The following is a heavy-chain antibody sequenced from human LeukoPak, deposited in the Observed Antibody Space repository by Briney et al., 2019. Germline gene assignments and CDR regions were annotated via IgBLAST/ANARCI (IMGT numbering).Heavy chain of an antibody. J-gene: IGHJ3*02. CDR1: GGSISSYY. V-gene: IGHV4-59*01. Sequence: TSETLSLTCTVSGGSISSYYWSWIRQPPGKGLEWIGHIYYSGSTNYNPFLKSRVTISVDTSKNQFSLKLSSVTSADTAVYYCARTYYYDSSGYFPAFDIWGQGTMVTVSS. D-gene: IGHD3-22*01. CDR3: ARTYYYDSSGYFPAFDI. CDR2: IYYSGST.